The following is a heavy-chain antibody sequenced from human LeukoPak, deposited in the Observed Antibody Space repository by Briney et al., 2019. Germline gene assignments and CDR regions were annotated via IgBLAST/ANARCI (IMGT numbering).Heavy chain of an antibody. CDR3: ARDLDYYGSGSPPGY. CDR2: ISSSGSTI. D-gene: IGHD3-10*01. Sequence: GGSLRLSCAASGFTFSDYYMSWIRQAPGKGLEWVSYISSSGSTIYYADSVKGRFTMSRDNAKNSLYLQMNSLRAEDTAVYYCARDLDYYGSGSPPGYWGQGTLVTVSS. V-gene: IGHV3-11*01. CDR1: GFTFSDYY. J-gene: IGHJ4*02.